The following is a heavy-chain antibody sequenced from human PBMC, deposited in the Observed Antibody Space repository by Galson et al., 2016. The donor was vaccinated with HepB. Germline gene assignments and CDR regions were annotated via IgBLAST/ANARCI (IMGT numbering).Heavy chain of an antibody. CDR2: INPSGRST. J-gene: IGHJ4*02. V-gene: IGHV1-46*01. CDR1: GNTFTSYY. D-gene: IGHD2-21*02. Sequence: SVKVSCKASGNTFTSYYIHWVRQAPGQGLEWMGIINPSGRSTTYAQKFQGRVTMTRDTSTSTVYMELSSLRSEDTVVYYCARDWAYCNGDCYHPADYFDYWGPGTLVTVSS. CDR3: ARDWAYCNGDCYHPADYFDY.